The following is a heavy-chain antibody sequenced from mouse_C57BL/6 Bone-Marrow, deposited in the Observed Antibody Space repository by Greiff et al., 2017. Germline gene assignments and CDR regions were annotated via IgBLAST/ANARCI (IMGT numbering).Heavy chain of an antibody. CDR1: GYSITSDY. CDR3: ARWGGSSYSYWYFDV. D-gene: IGHD1-1*01. V-gene: IGHV3-8*01. Sequence: DVKLVESGPGLAKPSQTLSLTCSVTGYSITSDYWNWIRKFPGNKLEYMGYISYSGSTYYNPSLKSRISITRDTSKNQYYLQLNSVTTEDTATYYCARWGGSSYSYWYFDVWGTGTTVTVSS. J-gene: IGHJ1*03. CDR2: ISYSGST.